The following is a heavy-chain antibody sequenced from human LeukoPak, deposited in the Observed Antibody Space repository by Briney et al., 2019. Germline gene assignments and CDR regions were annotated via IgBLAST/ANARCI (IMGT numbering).Heavy chain of an antibody. V-gene: IGHV3-21*01. CDR1: GFTFSSYT. J-gene: IGHJ4*02. CDR2: ISSSSNYI. Sequence: PGGSLRLSCAVSGFTFSSYTMTWVRQAPGKGLEWVSSISSSSNYIYYADSVKGRFTSSRDNTKNSLYLQMNSLRAEDTAVYYCARDLRELPLWGQGTLVTVSS. D-gene: IGHD1-26*01. CDR3: ARDLRELPL.